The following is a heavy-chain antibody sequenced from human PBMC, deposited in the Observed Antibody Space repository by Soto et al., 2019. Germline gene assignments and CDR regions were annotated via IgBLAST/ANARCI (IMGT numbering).Heavy chain of an antibody. CDR2: IYPGDSDT. CDR3: ARLADSGYDFRKHFDY. Sequence: GESLKISCKGSGYSFTSYWIGWVRQMPGKGLEWMGIIYPGDSDTRYSPSSQGQVTISADKSISTAYLQWSSLKASDTAMYYCARLADSGYDFRKHFDYWGQGTLVTVSS. CDR1: GYSFTSYW. V-gene: IGHV5-51*01. D-gene: IGHD5-12*01. J-gene: IGHJ4*02.